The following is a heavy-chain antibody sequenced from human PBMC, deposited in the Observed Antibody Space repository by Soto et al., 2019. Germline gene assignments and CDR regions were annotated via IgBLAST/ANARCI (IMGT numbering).Heavy chain of an antibody. CDR2: IWYDGSNK. CDR1: GFTFSSYG. J-gene: IGHJ5*02. Sequence: QVQLVESGGGVVQPGRSLRLSCAASGFTFSSYGMHWVRQAPGKGLEWVAVIWYDGSNKYYADSVKGRFTISSDNSKNRLYLQMNSRRAEDTAVYYCARGAGLERPRDWFDPWGQGTLVTVSS. V-gene: IGHV3-33*01. CDR3: ARGAGLERPRDWFDP. D-gene: IGHD1-1*01.